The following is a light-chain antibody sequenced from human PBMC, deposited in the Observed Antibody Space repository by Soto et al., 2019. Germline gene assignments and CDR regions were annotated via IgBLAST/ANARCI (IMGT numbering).Light chain of an antibody. V-gene: IGLV4-69*01. CDR3: QTWDTGIRV. CDR1: SGHSSYA. Sequence: QPVLTQSPSASASLGASIKLTCTLSSGHSSYAIAWHQQQPEKGPRYLMKINSDGSHTKGDGIPDRFSGSRSGDERYLTISSLQSEDEGDYYCQTWDTGIRVFGGGTKLTVL. J-gene: IGLJ2*01. CDR2: INSDGSH.